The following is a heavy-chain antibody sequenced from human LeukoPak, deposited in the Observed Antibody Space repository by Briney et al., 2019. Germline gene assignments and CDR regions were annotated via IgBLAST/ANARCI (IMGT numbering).Heavy chain of an antibody. CDR1: GFTFSYFE. J-gene: IGHJ3*01. CDR2: YRGCCGCTVVPM. Sequence: PGGSLRLPCGASGFTFSYFEMNWVRQAPGKGLEGVSYYRGCCGCTVVPMKYADSVKGRFTTSRDNAKNSLYLQMNTLRPEDTGVYYCARDSGTGPDLWGEGTSVSVSS. D-gene: IGHD1-1*01. CDR3: ARDSGTGPDL. V-gene: IGHV3-48*03.